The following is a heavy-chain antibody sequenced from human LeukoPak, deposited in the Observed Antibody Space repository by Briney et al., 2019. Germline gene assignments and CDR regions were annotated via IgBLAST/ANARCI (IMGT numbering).Heavy chain of an antibody. Sequence: SETLSLTCTVSGGSISSSSYYWGWIRQPPGKGLEWIGSIYYSGSTYYNPSLKSRVTISVDTSKNQFSLKLSSVTAADTAVYYCAREGMWIQLWLFDYWGQGTLVTVSS. V-gene: IGHV4-39*07. CDR1: GGSISSSSYY. CDR2: IYYSGST. D-gene: IGHD5-18*01. J-gene: IGHJ4*02. CDR3: AREGMWIQLWLFDY.